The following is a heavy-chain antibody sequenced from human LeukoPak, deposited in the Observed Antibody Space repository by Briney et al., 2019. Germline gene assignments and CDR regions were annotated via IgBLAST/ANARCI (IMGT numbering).Heavy chain of an antibody. CDR1: GFTFTSHD. D-gene: IGHD3-3*01. CDR2: MNPNSGNT. V-gene: IGHV1-8*01. CDR3: AIWGTRTTIFGVAFDAFDI. J-gene: IGHJ3*02. Sequence: GASVKVSCKASGFTFTSHDINWVRQATGQGLEWMGWMNPNSGNTGYAQKFQGRVTMTSNTSISTAYMELSSLRSEDTAVYYCAIWGTRTTIFGVAFDAFDIWGQGTMVTVSS.